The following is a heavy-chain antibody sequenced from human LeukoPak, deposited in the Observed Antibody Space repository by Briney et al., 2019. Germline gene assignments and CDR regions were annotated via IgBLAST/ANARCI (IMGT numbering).Heavy chain of an antibody. J-gene: IGHJ4*02. V-gene: IGHV3-30*03. D-gene: IGHD3-10*01. CDR1: GFTFSTYG. CDR2: ISYDGSNK. Sequence: GGSLRLSCAASGFTFSTYGMHLVRQAPGKGLEWVAVISYDGSNKYYADSVKGRFTISRDNSKNTLYLQMNSLRPEDTAVYYCARSGYYGLGTEGFDHWGQGTLVTVSS. CDR3: ARSGYYGLGTEGFDH.